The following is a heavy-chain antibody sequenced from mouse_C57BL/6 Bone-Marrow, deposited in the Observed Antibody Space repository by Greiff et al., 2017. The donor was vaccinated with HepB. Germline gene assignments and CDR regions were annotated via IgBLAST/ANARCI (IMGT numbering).Heavy chain of an antibody. Sequence: EVKVEESGGGLVQPGGSMKLSCVASGFTFSNYWMNWVRQSPEKGLEWVAQIRLKSDNYATHYAESVKGRFTISRDHSKSSVYLQMNNLRAEDTGIYYCTGLDPWFAYWGQGTLVTVSA. CDR3: TGLDPWFAY. J-gene: IGHJ3*01. V-gene: IGHV6-3*01. CDR2: IRLKSDNYAT. CDR1: GFTFSNYW.